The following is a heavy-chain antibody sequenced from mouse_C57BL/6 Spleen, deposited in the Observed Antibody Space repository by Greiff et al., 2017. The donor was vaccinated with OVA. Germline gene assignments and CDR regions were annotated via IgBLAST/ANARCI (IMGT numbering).Heavy chain of an antibody. V-gene: IGHV1-69*01. CDR1: GYTFTSYW. CDR3: ARSEGNYYFDY. CDR2: IDPSDSYT. Sequence: LQPGAELVMPGASVKLSCKASGYTFTSYWMHWVKQRPGQGLEWIGEIDPSDSYTNYNQKFKGKSTLTVDKSSSTAYMQLSSLTSEDSAVYYCARSEGNYYFDYWGQGTTLTVSS. D-gene: IGHD2-1*01. J-gene: IGHJ2*01.